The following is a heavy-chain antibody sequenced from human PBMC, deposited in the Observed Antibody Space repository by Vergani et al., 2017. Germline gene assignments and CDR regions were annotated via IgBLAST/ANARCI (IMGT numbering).Heavy chain of an antibody. CDR2: IKSKTDGGTT. CDR1: GFTFSNAW. Sequence: EVQLVESGGGLVKPGGSLRLSCAASGFTFSNAWMSWVRQAPGKGLEWVGRIKSKTDGGTTDYAAPVKGRFTISRDDSKNTLYLQMNSLKTEDTAVYYCTTEPSSYYYYGMDVWGQGTTVTVSS. J-gene: IGHJ6*02. CDR3: TTEPSSYYYYGMDV. V-gene: IGHV3-15*01.